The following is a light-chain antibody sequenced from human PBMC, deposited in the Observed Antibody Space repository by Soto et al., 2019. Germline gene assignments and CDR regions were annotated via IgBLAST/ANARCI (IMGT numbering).Light chain of an antibody. CDR3: QQYNSYST. V-gene: IGKV1-5*03. Sequence: DIQMIQSRPTLSASVGDRFTITCRASQTISTWLAWYQQKPRKAPKLLIYKASKLENGVPSRFSGSGSGTEFTLTISSLQPEDFATDDCQQYNSYSTFGQGTKVDIK. J-gene: IGKJ1*01. CDR1: QTISTW. CDR2: KAS.